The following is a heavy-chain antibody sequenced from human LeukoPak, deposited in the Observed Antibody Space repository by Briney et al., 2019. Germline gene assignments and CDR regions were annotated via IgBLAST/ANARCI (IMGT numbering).Heavy chain of an antibody. CDR1: GGSMFSYY. Sequence: SETLSLTCTVSGGSMFSYYWNWIRRPPGKGLEWIGYIYSSGITNYSPSLRSRGTISVATSRNQFSLRLTSVTAADTAIYYCARRAYYDSSGYHPTSGYFDLWGRGTLVTVSS. CDR3: ARRAYYDSSGYHPTSGYFDL. J-gene: IGHJ2*01. CDR2: IYSSGIT. V-gene: IGHV4-4*08. D-gene: IGHD3-22*01.